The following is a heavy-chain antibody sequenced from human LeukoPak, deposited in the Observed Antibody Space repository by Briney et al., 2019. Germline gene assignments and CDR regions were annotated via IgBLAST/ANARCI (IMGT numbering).Heavy chain of an antibody. D-gene: IGHD3-10*01. J-gene: IGHJ4*02. CDR1: GGPFSGYY. V-gene: IGHV4-34*01. Sequence: PSETLSLTCAVYGGPFSGYYWSWIRQPPGKGLEWIGEINHSGSTNYNPSLKSRVTISVDTSKNQFSLKLSSVTAADTAVYYCARGYYGSGSYRDWGQGTLVTVSS. CDR2: INHSGST. CDR3: ARGYYGSGSYRD.